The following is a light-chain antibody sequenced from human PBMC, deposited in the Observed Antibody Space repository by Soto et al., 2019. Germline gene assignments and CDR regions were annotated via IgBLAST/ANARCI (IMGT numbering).Light chain of an antibody. CDR1: QHISSF. V-gene: IGKV1-8*01. J-gene: IGKJ1*01. Sequence: AIRVTQSPSSLSASPGDRVTITCRASQHISSFLAWYQQRPGKAPNLLLYASSSLQSGVPSRFSGSGSGTDFTLTISNLQSEDFGTYYCQQYYSYPRTFGQGTKVEIK. CDR2: ASS. CDR3: QQYYSYPRT.